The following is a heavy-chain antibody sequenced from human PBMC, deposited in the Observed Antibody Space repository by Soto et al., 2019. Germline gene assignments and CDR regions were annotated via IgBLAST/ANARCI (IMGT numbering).Heavy chain of an antibody. CDR1: GYTFTSYD. J-gene: IGHJ5*02. CDR3: ARVPYYDFWSGYPQTWFDP. D-gene: IGHD3-3*01. V-gene: IGHV1-8*01. Sequence: ASVKVSCKASGYTFTSYDINWVRQATGQGLEWMGWMNPNSGNTGYAQKFQGRVTMTRNTSISTAYMELSSLRSEDTAVYYCARVPYYDFWSGYPQTWFDPWGQGTLVTVSS. CDR2: MNPNSGNT.